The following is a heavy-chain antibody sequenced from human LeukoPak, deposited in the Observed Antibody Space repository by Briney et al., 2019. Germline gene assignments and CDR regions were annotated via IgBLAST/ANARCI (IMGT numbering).Heavy chain of an antibody. Sequence: GGSLRLSCAASGFTSGIYAVSWVRQAPGKGLEWVSSFSGGGYSYYADSVKGRFTISRDNSKKIFYLQMNSLRAEDTAVYYCGQEVERHFDLKYWGQGTLVTVSS. V-gene: IGHV3-23*01. J-gene: IGHJ4*02. CDR3: GQEVERHFDLKY. CDR1: GFTSGIYA. CDR2: FSGGGYS.